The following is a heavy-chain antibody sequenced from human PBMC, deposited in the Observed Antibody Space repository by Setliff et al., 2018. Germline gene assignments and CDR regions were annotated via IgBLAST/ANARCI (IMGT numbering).Heavy chain of an antibody. CDR1: GYTFTSYG. Sequence: VASVKVSCKASGYTFTSYGSSWVRQAPGQGLGWMGWISAYNGNTNYAQKLQGRVTMTTDTSTSTAYMELRSLRSDDTAVYYCARGYSSSWQSRMRFDPWGQGPLVTVSS. CDR2: ISAYNGNT. D-gene: IGHD6-13*01. J-gene: IGHJ5*02. CDR3: ARGYSSSWQSRMRFDP. V-gene: IGHV1-18*01.